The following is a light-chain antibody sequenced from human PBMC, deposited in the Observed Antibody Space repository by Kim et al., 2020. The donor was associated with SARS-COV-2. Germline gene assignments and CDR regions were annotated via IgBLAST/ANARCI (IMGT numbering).Light chain of an antibody. V-gene: IGLV6-57*03. J-gene: IGLJ2*01. Sequence: GETVTISCTRSSGSIDDNYVQWYQQRPGGVPTTVIYEDDQRPSGVSDRFSGSIDNSSNSASLTISGLRTEDEADYYRQSYNRDNVIFGGGTQLTVL. CDR2: EDD. CDR1: SGSIDDNY. CDR3: QSYNRDNVI.